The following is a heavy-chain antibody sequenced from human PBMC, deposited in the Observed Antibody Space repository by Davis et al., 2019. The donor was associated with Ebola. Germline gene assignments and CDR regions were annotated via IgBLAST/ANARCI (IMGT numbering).Heavy chain of an antibody. CDR2: INHSGST. CDR1: GGSISSGDYY. V-gene: IGHV4-39*07. CDR3: ARVSSSTSCCAFDY. J-gene: IGHJ4*02. Sequence: PSETLSLTCTVSGGSISSGDYYWSWIRQPPGKGLEWIGEINHSGSTNYNPSLKSRVTISVDTSKNQFSLKLSSVTAADTAVYYCARVSSSTSCCAFDYWGQGTLVTVSS. D-gene: IGHD2-2*01.